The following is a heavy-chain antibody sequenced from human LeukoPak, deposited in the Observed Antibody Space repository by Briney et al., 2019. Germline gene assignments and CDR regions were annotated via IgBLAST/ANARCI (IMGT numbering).Heavy chain of an antibody. D-gene: IGHD3-22*01. V-gene: IGHV3-30*03. CDR2: ISYDGSNK. CDR1: GFTFSSYG. Sequence: GSLRLSCAASGFTFSSYGMHWVRQAPGKGLEWVAVISYDGSNKYYADSVKGRFTISRDNSKNTLYLQMNSLRAEDTAVYYCASPVIVVVTNDAFDIWGQGTMVTVSS. J-gene: IGHJ3*02. CDR3: ASPVIVVVTNDAFDI.